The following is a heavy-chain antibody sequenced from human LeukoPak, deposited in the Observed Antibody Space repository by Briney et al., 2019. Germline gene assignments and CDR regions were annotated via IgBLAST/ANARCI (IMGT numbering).Heavy chain of an antibody. J-gene: IGHJ4*02. CDR1: GGAFSGYY. CDR2: INHSGST. CDR3: ARGRGYSGYETFDY. D-gene: IGHD5-12*01. V-gene: IGHV4-34*01. Sequence: PSETLSLTCVVNGGAFSGYYWSWIRQPPGKGLEWIGEINHSGSTNYNPSLKSRVTISVDTSKNQFSLKLSSVTAADTAVYYCARGRGYSGYETFDYWGQGTLVTVSS.